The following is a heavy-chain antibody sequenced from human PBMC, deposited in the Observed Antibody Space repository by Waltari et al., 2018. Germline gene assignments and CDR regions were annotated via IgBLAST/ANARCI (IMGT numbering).Heavy chain of an antibody. V-gene: IGHV3-48*03. CDR1: GFSFGSYE. CDR3: ARVGGYYYYYMDV. D-gene: IGHD3-16*01. Sequence: EVQLVESGGGLVQPGGSLRLCCVASGFSFGSYEMIWVRQAPGKGLEWVSYITTSDRSIYYADSVKGRFTISRDNAKNSLYLQMNSLRAEDTAVYYCARVGGYYYYYMDVWGKGTTVTVSS. CDR2: ITTSDRSI. J-gene: IGHJ6*03.